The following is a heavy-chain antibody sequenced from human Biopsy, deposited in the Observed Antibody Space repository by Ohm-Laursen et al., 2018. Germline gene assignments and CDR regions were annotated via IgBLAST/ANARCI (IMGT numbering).Heavy chain of an antibody. V-gene: IGHV4-31*02. D-gene: IGHD2/OR15-2a*01. CDR3: ARATNSTGWPYYYIYGMDV. CDR1: GASIISGGHF. CDR2: IYYSGST. Sequence: SQTLSLTCTVPGASIISGGHFWNWIRQHPGKGLQWIGNIYYSGSTYYNPSLKSHVSISVDTSKDQFSLKLNSVTVADTAVYCCARATNSTGWPYYYIYGMDVWGQGTTVTVSS. J-gene: IGHJ6*02.